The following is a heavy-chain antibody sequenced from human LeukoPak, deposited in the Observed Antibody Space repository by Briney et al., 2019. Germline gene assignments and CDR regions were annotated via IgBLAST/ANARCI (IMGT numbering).Heavy chain of an antibody. CDR2: IKQDGSEK. V-gene: IGHV3-7*03. CDR3: ARAKEYYYGSSGYYNAFDI. D-gene: IGHD3-22*01. Sequence: GGSLRLSCAASGFTFSSYWMSWVRQAPGKGLEWVANIKQDGSEKYYVDSVKGRFTISRDNAKNSLYLQMNSLRAEDTAVYYCARAKEYYYGSSGYYNAFDIWGQGTMVTVSS. J-gene: IGHJ3*02. CDR1: GFTFSSYW.